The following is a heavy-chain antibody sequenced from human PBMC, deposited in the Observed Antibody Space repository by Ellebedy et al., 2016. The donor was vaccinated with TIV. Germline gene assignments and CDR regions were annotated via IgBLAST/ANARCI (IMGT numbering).Heavy chain of an antibody. V-gene: IGHV3-23*01. CDR3: AKRGEAAPGTGRYYFDY. CDR1: GFTFSSYA. CDR2: ISSTGSRT. D-gene: IGHD6-13*01. J-gene: IGHJ4*02. Sequence: GESLKISCAASGFTFSSYAMSWVRQAPGKGLEWVSTISSTGSRTYYADSVEGRFIISRDNSKKTLYLQMDSLRAEETAVYYCAKRGEAAPGTGRYYFDYWGQGVLVTVSS.